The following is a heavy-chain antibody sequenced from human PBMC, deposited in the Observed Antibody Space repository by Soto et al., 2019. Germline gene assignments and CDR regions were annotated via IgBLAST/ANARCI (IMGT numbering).Heavy chain of an antibody. Sequence: LASAASGVTFDTSWINWVRKAQGKGLEWVGRIKSKTDGGTSDFAAPVKGRFAISRDDSKDMVYLQKNSLKTEDTGIYYCPRDPSPTMILVRFDYWGHGPLVTVSS. CDR2: IKSKTDGGTS. J-gene: IGHJ4*01. CDR3: PRDPSPTMILVRFDY. D-gene: IGHD3-10*02. V-gene: IGHV3-15*07. CDR1: GVTFDTSW.